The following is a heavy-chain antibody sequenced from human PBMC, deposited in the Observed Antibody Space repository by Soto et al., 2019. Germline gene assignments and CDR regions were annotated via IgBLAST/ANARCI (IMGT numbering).Heavy chain of an antibody. CDR3: ASDWGMATITRGNYYYYGMDV. V-gene: IGHV4-38-2*01. D-gene: IGHD5-12*01. J-gene: IGHJ6*02. CDR1: GYSISSGYY. Sequence: PSETLSLTCAVSGYSISSGYYWGWIRQPPGNGLEWIGSIYHSGSTYYNPSLKSRVTISVDTSKNQFSLKLSSVTAADTAVYYCASDWGMATITRGNYYYYGMDVWGQGTTVTVSS. CDR2: IYHSGST.